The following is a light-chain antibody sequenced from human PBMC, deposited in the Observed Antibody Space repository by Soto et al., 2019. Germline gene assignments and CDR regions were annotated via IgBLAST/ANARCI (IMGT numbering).Light chain of an antibody. V-gene: IGKV3-20*01. J-gene: IGKJ1*01. CDR1: QSVSSSY. CDR3: QQYGSSPQT. Sequence: EIVLTHSPGTLSFSPWERSTLSVRSSQSVSSSYLAWYQQRPGQAPRLLIYGASSRATGIPDRFSGSGSGTDFTLTITRLEPEDFAVYYCQQYGSSPQTFGQGTKVDI. CDR2: GAS.